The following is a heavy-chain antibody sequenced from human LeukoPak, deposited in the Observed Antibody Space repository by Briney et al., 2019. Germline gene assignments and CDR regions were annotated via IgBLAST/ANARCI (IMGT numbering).Heavy chain of an antibody. Sequence: GGSLRLSCAASGFTFNRYSMNWVRQAPGKGLEWISYISSSGTTIYYADSVQGRFTISRDNAKNSLYLQMNSLRAEDTAVYYCAREDLGGATYAFDIWGQGTMVTISS. CDR2: ISSSGTTI. CDR3: AREDLGGATYAFDI. J-gene: IGHJ3*02. D-gene: IGHD1-26*01. V-gene: IGHV3-48*01. CDR1: GFTFNRYS.